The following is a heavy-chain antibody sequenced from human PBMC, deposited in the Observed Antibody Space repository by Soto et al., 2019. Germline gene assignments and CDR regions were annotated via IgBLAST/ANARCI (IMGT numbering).Heavy chain of an antibody. CDR1: GGSISSSSYY. Sequence: QLQLQESGPGLVKPSETLSLTCTVSGGSISSSSYYWGWIRQPPGKGLEWIGSIYYSGSTYYNPSLKSRVHISIDTSKNQSSLKLSSVTAADTAVYYCAIQVYGDNGEYYYYYNMDVWGKGTTVTVSS. V-gene: IGHV4-39*01. J-gene: IGHJ6*03. D-gene: IGHD4-17*01. CDR2: IYYSGST. CDR3: AIQVYGDNGEYYYYYNMDV.